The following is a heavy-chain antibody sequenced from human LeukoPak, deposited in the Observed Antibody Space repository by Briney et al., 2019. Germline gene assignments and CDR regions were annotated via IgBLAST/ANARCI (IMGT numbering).Heavy chain of an antibody. D-gene: IGHD1-26*01. CDR1: YHNFIDYY. Sequence: GASVKVSCKASYHNFIDYYVHWVRQAPGQGLEWMGGIIPIFGTANYAQKFQGRVTITADESTSTAYMELSSLRSEDTAVYYCASSREGAWELQRMAYFDCWGQGTLVTVSS. J-gene: IGHJ4*02. V-gene: IGHV1-69*13. CDR3: ASSREGAWELQRMAYFDC. CDR2: IIPIFGTA.